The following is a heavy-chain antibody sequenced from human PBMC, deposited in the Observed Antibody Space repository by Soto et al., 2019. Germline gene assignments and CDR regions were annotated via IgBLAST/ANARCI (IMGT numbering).Heavy chain of an antibody. V-gene: IGHV4-34*01. D-gene: IGHD2-8*02. CDR2: INHTGST. CDR3: ARDNITGLFYY. J-gene: IGHJ4*02. Sequence: SETLSLTCAVYGGSFSGYSWTWIRQPPGTGLEWIGEINHTGSTNYNPSLKSRVTISVDTSKNQFSLKLTSVTAADTAVYYCARDNITGLFYYWGKGTLVTVSS. CDR1: GGSFSGYS.